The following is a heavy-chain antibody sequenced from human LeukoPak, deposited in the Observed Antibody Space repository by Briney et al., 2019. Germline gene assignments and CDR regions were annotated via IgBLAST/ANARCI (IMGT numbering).Heavy chain of an antibody. CDR2: ISWNSNSI. V-gene: IGHV3-9*01. CDR1: GFTFDNYA. CDR3: ARDRGADGYNYFAH. J-gene: IGHJ4*02. D-gene: IGHD5-24*01. Sequence: GRSLRLSCVASGFTFDNYAMHWVRQVPGKGLEWVSGISWNSNSIGYADSVKGRFTISRDNARNSLYLQMNNPRTEDTALYYCARDRGADGYNYFAHWGQGTLVAVSS.